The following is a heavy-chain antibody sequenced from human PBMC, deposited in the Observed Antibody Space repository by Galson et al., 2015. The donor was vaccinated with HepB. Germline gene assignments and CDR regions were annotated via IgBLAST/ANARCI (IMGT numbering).Heavy chain of an antibody. D-gene: IGHD3-10*01. V-gene: IGHV5-10-1*01. J-gene: IGHJ4*02. CDR1: GFSFTNYW. CDR2: FDPSDFST. CDR3: ARHEPNYYGSGSYRY. Sequence: QSGAEVKKPGESLRISCKGSGFSFTNYWISWVRQLPGKGLEWMGRFDPSDFSTNYSPSFQGHVTISADKSISTAYLQWSSLKASDTAMYYCARHEPNYYGSGSYRYWGQGTLVTVSS.